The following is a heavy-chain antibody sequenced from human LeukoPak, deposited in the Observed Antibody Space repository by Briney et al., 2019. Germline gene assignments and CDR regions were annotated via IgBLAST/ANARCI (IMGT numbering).Heavy chain of an antibody. D-gene: IGHD6-19*01. CDR2: MNPKTGNT. CDR1: GYTFTNFD. J-gene: IGHJ4*02. CDR3: ARVRKEAVACYFDY. Sequence: ASVKVSCKASGYTFTNFDINWVRQATGQGLEWMGWMNPKTGNTGSAQNLQGRVTITGNTSISTAYMELSSLRSEDTAVYYCARVRKEAVACYFDYWGQGTLVTVSS. V-gene: IGHV1-8*01.